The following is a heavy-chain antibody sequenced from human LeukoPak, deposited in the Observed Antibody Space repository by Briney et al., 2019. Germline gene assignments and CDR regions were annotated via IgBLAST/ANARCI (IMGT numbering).Heavy chain of an antibody. CDR2: IKQDGSEK. CDR1: GFTFSSYW. V-gene: IGHV3-7*01. D-gene: IGHD2/OR15-2a*01. CDR3: ARGAFLMDV. J-gene: IGHJ6*03. Sequence: GGSLRLSCAASGFTFSSYWVTWVRQAPGKGLEWVANIKQDGSEKYNVDSVKGRFTISRDNAKRSLYLQMNSLRAEDTAVYYCARGAFLMDVWGKGTTVTVPS.